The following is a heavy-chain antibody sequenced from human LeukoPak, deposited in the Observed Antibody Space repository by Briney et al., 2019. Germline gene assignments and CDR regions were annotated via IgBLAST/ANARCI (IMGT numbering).Heavy chain of an antibody. CDR2: IYSGGTT. CDR1: GFSVSTNY. J-gene: IGHJ4*02. D-gene: IGHD2-21*02. Sequence: GGSLRLSCAASGFSVSTNYMTWVRQAPGKGLEWVSIIYSGGTTYYADSVKGRFTVSRDNSKNTVYLQMNNLRAEDTAVYYCARDTAYCTGDCSSGYWGQGTLVTVSS. CDR3: ARDTAYCTGDCSSGY. V-gene: IGHV3-66*01.